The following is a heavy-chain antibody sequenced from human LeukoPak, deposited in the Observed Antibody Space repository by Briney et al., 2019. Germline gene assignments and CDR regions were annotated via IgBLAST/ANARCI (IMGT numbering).Heavy chain of an antibody. Sequence: ASVKVSCKASGYTFTSYGISWVRQAPGQGLEWLGWISAYNGNTNYAQKLQGRVTMTTDRSTSTAYMELRSLRSDDTALYYCEKSSGSYYDPEYFQHWGQGTLVTVSS. J-gene: IGHJ1*01. CDR2: ISAYNGNT. V-gene: IGHV1-18*01. CDR1: GYTFTSYG. D-gene: IGHD1-26*01. CDR3: EKSSGSYYDPEYFQH.